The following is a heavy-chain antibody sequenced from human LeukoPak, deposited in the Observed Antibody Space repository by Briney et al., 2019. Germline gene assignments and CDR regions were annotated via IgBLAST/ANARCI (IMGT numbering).Heavy chain of an antibody. CDR3: ARWGITGIRGYYYYMDV. V-gene: IGHV4-59*12. CDR1: GGSITSYY. Sequence: SETLSLTCTVPGGSITSYYWSWIRQPPGKGLEWIGYIYYSGSTNYNPSLKSRVTISVDTSKNQFSLKLSSVTAADTAVYYCARWGITGIRGYYYYMDVWGKGTTVTVSS. CDR2: IYYSGST. D-gene: IGHD1-20*01. J-gene: IGHJ6*03.